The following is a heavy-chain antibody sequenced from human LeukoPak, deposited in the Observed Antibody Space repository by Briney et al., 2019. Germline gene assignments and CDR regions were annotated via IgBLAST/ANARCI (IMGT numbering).Heavy chain of an antibody. CDR2: INPSGGST. D-gene: IGHD6-13*01. Sequence: ASVKVSCKASGYTFTSYYMHWVRQAPGQGLEWMGIINPSGGSTSYAQKFQGRVTMTRDTSISTAYMELSRLRSDDTAVYYCARDSSSLHDAFDIWGQGTMVTVSS. CDR1: GYTFTSYY. CDR3: ARDSSSLHDAFDI. V-gene: IGHV1-46*01. J-gene: IGHJ3*02.